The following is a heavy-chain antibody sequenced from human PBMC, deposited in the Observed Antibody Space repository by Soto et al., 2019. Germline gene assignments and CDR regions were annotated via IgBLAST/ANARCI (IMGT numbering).Heavy chain of an antibody. V-gene: IGHV3-30*18. D-gene: IGHD6-19*01. CDR1: GFTFSSYG. J-gene: IGHJ4*02. CDR2: ISYDGSNK. Sequence: GGSLRLSCAASGFTFSSYGMHWVRQAPGKGLEWVAVISYDGSNKYYADSVKGRFTISRDNSKNTLYLQMNSLRAEDTAVYYCAKDYSLYKRIAVAVRSWTYWGQGTLVTVSS. CDR3: AKDYSLYKRIAVAVRSWTY.